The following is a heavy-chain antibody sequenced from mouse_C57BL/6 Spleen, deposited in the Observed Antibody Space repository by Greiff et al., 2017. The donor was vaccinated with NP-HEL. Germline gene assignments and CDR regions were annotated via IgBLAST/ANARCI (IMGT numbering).Heavy chain of an antibody. V-gene: IGHV1-81*01. CDR1: GYTFTSYG. CDR3: ARDVTTVVAQSHYYAMDY. CDR2: IYPRSGNT. Sequence: VQLQESGAELARPGASVKLSCKASGYTFTSYGISWVKQRTGQGLEWIGEIYPRSGNTYYNEKFKGKATLTADKSSSTAYMELRSLTSEDSAVYFCARDVTTVVAQSHYYAMDYWGQGTSVTVSS. J-gene: IGHJ4*01. D-gene: IGHD1-1*01.